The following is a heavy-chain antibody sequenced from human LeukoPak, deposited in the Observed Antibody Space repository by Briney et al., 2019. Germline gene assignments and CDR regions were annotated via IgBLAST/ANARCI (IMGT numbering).Heavy chain of an antibody. CDR1: GFTFSSYS. Sequence: GGSLRLSCAAYGFTFSSYSMNWVRQAPGKGREWVSFISSSSSYIYYANSVKGRFTISRDTAKNSLYLQMHSLRAEDSAVYYCARGASEYYYDSSGSELGYWGQGTLVTVSS. D-gene: IGHD3-22*01. J-gene: IGHJ4*02. CDR3: ARGASEYYYDSSGSELGY. V-gene: IGHV3-21*01. CDR2: ISSSSSYI.